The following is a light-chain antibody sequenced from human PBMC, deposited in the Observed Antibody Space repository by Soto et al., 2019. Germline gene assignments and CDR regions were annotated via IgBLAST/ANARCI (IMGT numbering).Light chain of an antibody. V-gene: IGKV3-15*01. Sequence: EIVLTQSPGTLSLSPGERATLSCRASQSVSSYLAWYQQKPGQAPRLLIYGASTRATGIPARFSGSGSGTEFTLTISSLQSEDFAVYYCQQYNKWPLTFGGGTKVDIK. CDR1: QSVSSY. CDR3: QQYNKWPLT. CDR2: GAS. J-gene: IGKJ4*01.